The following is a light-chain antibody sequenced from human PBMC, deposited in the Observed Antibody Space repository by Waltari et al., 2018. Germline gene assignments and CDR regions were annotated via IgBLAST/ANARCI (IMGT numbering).Light chain of an antibody. CDR2: SVD. CDR1: SLTTYA. J-gene: IGLJ2*01. V-gene: IGLV3-19*01. Sequence: SSELTQDPAVSVALGQTVRITCQGDSLTTYAANWYQQRPGQAPILVIFSVDDRPSGFPDRFSGSSSGDTASLTITGAQAEDEADYYCNSRDPTTNAVVFGGGTRLTVL. CDR3: NSRDPTTNAVV.